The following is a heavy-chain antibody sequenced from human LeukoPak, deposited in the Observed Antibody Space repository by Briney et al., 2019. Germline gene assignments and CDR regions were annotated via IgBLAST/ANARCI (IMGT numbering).Heavy chain of an antibody. CDR3: VRGGTYWTVS. CDR1: GFVFSASY. J-gene: IGHJ5*01. CDR2: IKPDGSEK. Sequence: AGGSLSLSCAASGFVFSASYMSWVRKAPGKGLEWVATIKPDGSEKYHVDSVSGRFTISRDNTNDSLFLQMNSLRVDDTAVYYCVRGGTYWTVSWGQGTLVTVSS. V-gene: IGHV3-7*04.